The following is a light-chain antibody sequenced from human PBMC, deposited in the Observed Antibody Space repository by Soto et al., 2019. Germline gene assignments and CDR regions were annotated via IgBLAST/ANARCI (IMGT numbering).Light chain of an antibody. Sequence: EIVMTQSPATLSMSPGESATLSCRDSQSVSSSYLAWYQQKPGKAPRLLIYGASSRATGIPERSGGSGSGTDFTLSISRLEPEDFAVYYCQQYGSSPPFTFGQGTKV. CDR3: QQYGSSPPFT. CDR2: GAS. J-gene: IGKJ1*01. V-gene: IGKV3-20*01. CDR1: QSVSSSY.